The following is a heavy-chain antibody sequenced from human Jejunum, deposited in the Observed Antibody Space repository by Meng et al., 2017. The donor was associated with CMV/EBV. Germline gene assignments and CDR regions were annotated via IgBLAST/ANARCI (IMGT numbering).Heavy chain of an antibody. CDR1: GFTFSTYG. CDR2: IWYDGSNK. D-gene: IGHD6-13*01. Sequence: SGFTFSTYGMHWVRQAPGKGLEWVAVIWYDGSNKYYADSVKGRFTIPRDNSKSTLYLQMNSLRAEDTAVYYCAKGHTTSWYSFDYWGQGTLVTVSS. CDR3: AKGHTTSWYSFDY. J-gene: IGHJ4*02. V-gene: IGHV3-33*06.